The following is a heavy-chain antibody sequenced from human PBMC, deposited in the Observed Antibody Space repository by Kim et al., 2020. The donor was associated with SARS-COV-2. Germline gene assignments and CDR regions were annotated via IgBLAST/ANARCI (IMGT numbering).Heavy chain of an antibody. D-gene: IGHD6-13*01. J-gene: IGHJ4*01. CDR3: ARDPSSSWYGDDY. CDR1: GFTFSDYY. Sequence: GGSLRLSCAASGFTFSDYYMSWIRQAPGKGLEWVSYISSSSSYTNYADSVKGRFTISRDNAKNSLYLQMNSLRAEDTAVYYCARDPSSSWYGDDYWGQEPWSPSPQ. V-gene: IGHV3-11*06. CDR2: ISSSSSYT.